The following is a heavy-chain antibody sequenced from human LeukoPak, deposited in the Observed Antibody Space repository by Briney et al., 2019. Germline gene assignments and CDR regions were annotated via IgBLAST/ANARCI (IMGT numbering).Heavy chain of an antibody. V-gene: IGHV3-23*01. CDR1: GFTFSSYA. CDR2: ITDNGGSS. D-gene: IGHD3-16*01. J-gene: IGHJ4*02. Sequence: TGGSLRLSCAASGFTFSSYAMSWVRQAPGKGLEWVSAITDNGGSSYYADSVKGRFTISRDSSKNTLYLQMNSLRAEDTAVYYCAKLGLGKNTLDYWGQGTLVTVSS. CDR3: AKLGLGKNTLDY.